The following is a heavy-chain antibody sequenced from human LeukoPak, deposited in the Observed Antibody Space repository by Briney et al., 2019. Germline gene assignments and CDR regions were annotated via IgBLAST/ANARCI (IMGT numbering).Heavy chain of an antibody. CDR3: ARDQGDSSSWSQIDY. V-gene: IGHV4-4*07. Sequence: PSETLSLTCTVSGGSISSYYWSWIRQPAGKGLEWIGRIYTSGSTYYNPSLKSRVTISVDTSKNQFSLKLSSVTAADTAVYYCARDQGDSSSWSQIDYWGQGTLVTVSS. J-gene: IGHJ4*02. CDR2: IYTSGST. CDR1: GGSISSYY. D-gene: IGHD6-13*01.